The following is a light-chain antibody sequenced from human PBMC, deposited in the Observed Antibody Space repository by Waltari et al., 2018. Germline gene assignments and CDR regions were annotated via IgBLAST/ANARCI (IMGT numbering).Light chain of an antibody. CDR1: QSVSDT. CDR2: SAS. CDR3: QQFNTWPLT. J-gene: IGKJ3*01. Sequence: EVVMTQSPATLSVSPGERATHSCSASQSVSDTLAWYQQKVGQPPRLLIYSASIRATGVPARFSGSGSGTEFTLTISSLQSEDFGVYYCQQFNTWPLTFGPGTKVDFK. V-gene: IGKV3-15*01.